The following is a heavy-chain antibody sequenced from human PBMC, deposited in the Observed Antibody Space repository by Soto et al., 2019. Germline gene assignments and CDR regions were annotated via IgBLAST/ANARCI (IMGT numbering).Heavy chain of an antibody. D-gene: IGHD6-6*01. CDR1: GYTFTGYY. V-gene: IGHV1-2*04. CDR3: AREQQLVPSLTFPTQDAFDI. CDR2: INPNSGGT. Sequence: GASVKVSCKASGYTFTGYYMHWVRQAPGQGLEWVGWINPNSGGTNYAQKFQGWVTMTRDTSISTAYMELSRLRSDDTAVYYCAREQQLVPSLTFPTQDAFDIWGQGTMVTVSS. J-gene: IGHJ3*02.